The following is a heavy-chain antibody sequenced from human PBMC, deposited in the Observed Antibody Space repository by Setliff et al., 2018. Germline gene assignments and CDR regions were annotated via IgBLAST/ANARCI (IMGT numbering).Heavy chain of an antibody. Sequence: SETMSLTCAVYAGSFSGYYWSWIRQPPGKGLEWLGEIYHSGSTNYNPSLKSRVTLSVDKSKNQFSLKLRSVTAADTAVYYRARGVGNQLLIYGSNWFDPWGQGTLVTVSS. D-gene: IGHD2-2*01. V-gene: IGHV4-34*01. J-gene: IGHJ5*02. CDR3: ARGVGNQLLIYGSNWFDP. CDR1: AGSFSGYY. CDR2: IYHSGST.